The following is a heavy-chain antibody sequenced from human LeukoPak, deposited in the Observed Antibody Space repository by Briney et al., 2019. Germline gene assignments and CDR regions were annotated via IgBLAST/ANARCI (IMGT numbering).Heavy chain of an antibody. CDR1: GITLSNYG. D-gene: IGHD3-22*01. CDR2: ISDSGGRT. J-gene: IGHJ4*02. Sequence: GGSLRLFCAVSGITLSNYGVSWVRQAPGKGLEWVAGISDSGGRTNYADSVKGRFTISRDNPKNTIYLQMNSLRAEDTAVYFCAKRGVVIRVILVGFHKEAYYFDSWGQGALVTVSS. CDR3: AKRGVVIRVILVGFHKEAYYFDS. V-gene: IGHV3-23*01.